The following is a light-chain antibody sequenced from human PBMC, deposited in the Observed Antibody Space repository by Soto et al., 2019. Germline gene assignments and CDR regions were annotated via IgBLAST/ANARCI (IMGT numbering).Light chain of an antibody. CDR1: SSNIGTYT. CDR3: AVWDDSLHAVV. J-gene: IGLJ2*01. Sequence: QSALTQPPSASGTTGQRVTISCSGSSSNIGTYTVDWYHQLPGTAPKLLIYSNSQRPSGVPDRFSGSKSGTSASLAISGLQYDDEADYYCAVWDDSLHAVVFGGGTKLTVL. V-gene: IGLV1-44*01. CDR2: SNS.